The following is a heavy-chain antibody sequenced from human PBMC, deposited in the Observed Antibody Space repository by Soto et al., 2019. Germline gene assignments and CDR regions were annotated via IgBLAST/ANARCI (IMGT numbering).Heavy chain of an antibody. D-gene: IGHD3-22*01. J-gene: IGHJ4*02. CDR2: INPSGGST. CDR3: ARALYDSSGYYYVRDDNFDY. CDR1: GYTFTSYY. Sequence: ASVKVSCKASGYTFTSYYMHWLRQAPGQGLEWMGIINPSGGSTSYAQKFQGRVTMTRDTSTSTVYMELSSLRSEDTAVYYCARALYDSSGYYYVRDDNFDYWGQGTLVTVSS. V-gene: IGHV1-46*01.